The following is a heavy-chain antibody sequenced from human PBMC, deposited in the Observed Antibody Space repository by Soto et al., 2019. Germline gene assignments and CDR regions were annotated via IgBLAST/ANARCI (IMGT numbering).Heavy chain of an antibody. V-gene: IGHV4-34*01. Sequence: QVQLQQWGAGLLKPSETLSLTCAVYGGSFSGYYWSWIRQPPGKGLEWIGEINHSGSTNYNPSLKRRVTISVDTSKNQFSMKLSSVTAADTAVYYCARVIITIFGVVPSYYYYMDVWGKGTTVTVFS. CDR2: INHSGST. J-gene: IGHJ6*03. CDR1: GGSFSGYY. CDR3: ARVIITIFGVVPSYYYYMDV. D-gene: IGHD3-3*01.